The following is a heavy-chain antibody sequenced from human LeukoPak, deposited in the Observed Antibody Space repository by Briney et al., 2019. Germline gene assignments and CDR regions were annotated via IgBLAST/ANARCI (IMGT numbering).Heavy chain of an antibody. D-gene: IGHD2-21*01. CDR1: GFTFSTFG. CDR2: IRYDGSNK. J-gene: IGHJ4*02. Sequence: GGSLRLSCAASGFAASGFTFSTFGMHWVRQAPGKGLEWVAFIRYDGSNKYYADSVKGRFTISRDDSKNTLYLQMNSLRAEDTAAYYCAKAPVTSCRGAYCYPFDYWGQGTLVTVSS. V-gene: IGHV3-30*02. CDR3: AKAPVTSCRGAYCYPFDY.